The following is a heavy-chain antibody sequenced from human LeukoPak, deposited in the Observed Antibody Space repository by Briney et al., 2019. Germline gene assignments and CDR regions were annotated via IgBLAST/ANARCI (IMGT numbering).Heavy chain of an antibody. CDR3: ARDPGIGYFDY. V-gene: IGHV3-21*06. J-gene: IGHJ4*02. D-gene: IGHD6-13*01. Sequence: GGSLRLSCTASGFTFSSYSMNWVRQAPGKGLEWVSSISSSSSYIYYADSVKGRFTISRDNAKNSLYLQMNSLGAEDTAVYYCARDPGIGYFDYWGQGNLVTVSS. CDR2: ISSSSSYI. CDR1: GFTFSSYS.